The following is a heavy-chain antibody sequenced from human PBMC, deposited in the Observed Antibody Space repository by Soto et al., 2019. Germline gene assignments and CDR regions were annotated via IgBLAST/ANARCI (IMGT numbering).Heavy chain of an antibody. CDR2: IRSKANSYAT. V-gene: IGHV3-73*01. CDR3: TRHEGVDLELRVD. D-gene: IGHD1-7*01. CDR1: GFTFSGSA. J-gene: IGHJ4*02. Sequence: GGSLRLSCAASGFTFSGSAMHWVRQASGKGLEWVGRIRSKANSYATAYAASVKGRFTISRDDSKNTAYLQMNSLKTEDTAVYYCTRHEGVDLELRVDWGQGTLVTVSS.